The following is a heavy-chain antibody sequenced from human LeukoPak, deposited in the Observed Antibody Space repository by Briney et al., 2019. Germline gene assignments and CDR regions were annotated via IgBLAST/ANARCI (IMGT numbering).Heavy chain of an antibody. CDR3: AKGPTLAGSYYYYYMDV. Sequence: GGSLRLSCAASGFTFSSYGMHWVRQAPGKGLEWVAFIRYDGSNKYYADSVKGRFTISRDNSKNTLYLQMNSLRAEDTAVYYCAKGPTLAGSYYYYYMDVWGKGTTVTVSS. J-gene: IGHJ6*03. CDR2: IRYDGSNK. V-gene: IGHV3-30*02. CDR1: GFTFSSYG.